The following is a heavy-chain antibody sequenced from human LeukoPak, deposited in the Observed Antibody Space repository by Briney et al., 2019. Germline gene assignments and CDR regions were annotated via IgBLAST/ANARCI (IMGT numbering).Heavy chain of an antibody. D-gene: IGHD3-16*01. CDR2: ISFDGSKK. CDR3: ARDWPGGDDY. V-gene: IGHV3-30*03. CDR1: GFTFNNYV. Sequence: PGRSLRLSCAASGFTFNNYVMHWVRQAPGKGLEWVAVISFDGSKKYSVDSVKGRFTISRDNSKNTLYLQMSSLRAEDTAVYYCARDWPGGDDYWGQGALVTVSS. J-gene: IGHJ4*02.